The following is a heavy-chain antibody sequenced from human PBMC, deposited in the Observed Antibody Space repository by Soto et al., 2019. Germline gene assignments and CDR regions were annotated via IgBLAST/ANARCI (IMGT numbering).Heavy chain of an antibody. CDR3: ARGNGGSYDWFDP. V-gene: IGHV1-18*01. J-gene: IGHJ5*02. D-gene: IGHD1-26*01. Sequence: ASVKVSCKASGYTFTSYGISWVRQAPGQGLEWMGWISAYNGNTNYAQKLQGRVTMTRNTSTSTAYMELRSLRSEDTAVYYCARGNGGSYDWFDPWGQGTLVTVSS. CDR2: ISAYNGNT. CDR1: GYTFTSYG.